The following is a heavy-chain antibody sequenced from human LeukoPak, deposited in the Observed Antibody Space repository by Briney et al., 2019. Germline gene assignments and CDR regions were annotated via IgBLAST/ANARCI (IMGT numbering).Heavy chain of an antibody. CDR2: IDAGNGNT. D-gene: IGHD3-10*01. Sequence: ASVKVSGKASGYTFTSYAMHWVRQAPGQRLEWMGWIDAGNGNTKYSQKFQGRVTITRDTSASTAYMELSSLRSEDTAVYYCAREWPDGSGSYYRWGQGTLVTVSS. J-gene: IGHJ4*02. V-gene: IGHV1-3*01. CDR1: GYTFTSYA. CDR3: AREWPDGSGSYYR.